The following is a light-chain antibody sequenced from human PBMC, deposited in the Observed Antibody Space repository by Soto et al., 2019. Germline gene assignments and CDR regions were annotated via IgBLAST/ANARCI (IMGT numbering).Light chain of an antibody. Sequence: EIVMTQSPAALSVSPGERATLSCRASQSVSSNVAWYQQTPGQAPRLLIYGASTRAAGIPDRFSGSGSGTEFTLTISSLQSEDFAVYYCQQYNNWPPVTFGQGTRLDIK. J-gene: IGKJ5*01. V-gene: IGKV3-15*01. CDR2: GAS. CDR3: QQYNNWPPVT. CDR1: QSVSSN.